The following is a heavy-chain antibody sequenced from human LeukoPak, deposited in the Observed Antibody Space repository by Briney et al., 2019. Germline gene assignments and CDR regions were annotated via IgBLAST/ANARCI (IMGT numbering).Heavy chain of an antibody. CDR2: IKQDESEE. V-gene: IGHV3-7*01. J-gene: IGHJ4*02. CDR1: GFTFSSYW. D-gene: IGHD2-8*02. CDR3: ARERPYWWTFDY. Sequence: GGSLRLSCAASGFTFSSYWMSWVRQAPGGGLEWVAIIKQDESEEYYVDSVKGRFTISRDNAKNSLYLQMNSLRAEDTAVYYCARERPYWWTFDYWGQGTLVTVSS.